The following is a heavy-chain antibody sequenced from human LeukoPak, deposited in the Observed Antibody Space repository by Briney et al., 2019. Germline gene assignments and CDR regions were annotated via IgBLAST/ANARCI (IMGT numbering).Heavy chain of an antibody. CDR3: ARGYYTTPFDY. D-gene: IGHD2-15*01. V-gene: IGHV4-59*01. CDR1: GGSISSYY. CDR2: IYYSGST. Sequence: SETLSLTCTVSGGSISSYYWSWIRQLPGKGLEWIGYIYYSGSTNYNPSLKSRVTISVDTSKNQFSLKLSSVTAADTAVYYCARGYYTTPFDYWGQGTLVTVSS. J-gene: IGHJ4*02.